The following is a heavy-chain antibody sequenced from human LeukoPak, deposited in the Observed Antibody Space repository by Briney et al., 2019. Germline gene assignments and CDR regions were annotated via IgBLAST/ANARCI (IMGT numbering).Heavy chain of an antibody. CDR2: ISWNSGSI. CDR3: AKSYYHYYMDV. J-gene: IGHJ6*03. Sequence: GRSLRLSCAASGFTFDDYAMHWVRQAPGKGLEWVSGISWNSGSIGYADSVKGRFTISRDNAKNSLYLQMNSLRAEGTAVYYCAKSYYHYYMDVWGKGTTVTVSS. V-gene: IGHV3-9*01. CDR1: GFTFDDYA.